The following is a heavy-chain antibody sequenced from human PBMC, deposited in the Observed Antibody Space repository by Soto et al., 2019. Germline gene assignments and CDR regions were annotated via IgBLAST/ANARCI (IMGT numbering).Heavy chain of an antibody. CDR3: AKVSCSSTSCQYYYYYMDV. CDR1: GFTFSSYA. Sequence: GGSLRLSCAASGFTFSSYAMSWVRQAPGKGLEWVSAISGSGGSTYYADSVKGRFTISRDNSKNTLYLQMNSLRAEDTAVYYCAKVSCSSTSCQYYYYYMDVWGKGTTVTVSS. V-gene: IGHV3-23*01. CDR2: ISGSGGST. J-gene: IGHJ6*03. D-gene: IGHD2-2*01.